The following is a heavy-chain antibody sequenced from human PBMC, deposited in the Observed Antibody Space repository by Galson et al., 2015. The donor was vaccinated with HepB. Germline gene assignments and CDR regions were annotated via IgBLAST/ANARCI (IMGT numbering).Heavy chain of an antibody. D-gene: IGHD1-26*01. CDR2: ISVSGANT. CDR3: ARDQLVGPNRLRFDS. J-gene: IGHJ4*02. CDR1: GFNYSIYA. Sequence: SLRLSCAASGFNYSIYAMTWVRQAPGEGLEWVSAISVSGANTFFADSAKGRFTISRDNSKNTLYLQMNSLKTEDTAVYYCARDQLVGPNRLRFDSWGQGTLVTVSS. V-gene: IGHV3-23*01.